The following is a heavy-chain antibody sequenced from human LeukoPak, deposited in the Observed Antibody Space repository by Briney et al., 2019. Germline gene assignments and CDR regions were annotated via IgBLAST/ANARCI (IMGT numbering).Heavy chain of an antibody. D-gene: IGHD2-15*01. V-gene: IGHV3-23*01. CDR2: ISNNGGYT. J-gene: IGHJ4*02. CDR1: GFTFSSSA. CDR3: AKQLGYCSDGSCYFPY. Sequence: GGSLRLSCAASGFTFSSSAMSWVRQAPGKGLEWVSAISNNGGYTYYADSVQGRFSISRDNSKSTLCLQMNSLRAEDTAVYYCAKQLGYCSDGSCYFPYWGQGTLVTVSS.